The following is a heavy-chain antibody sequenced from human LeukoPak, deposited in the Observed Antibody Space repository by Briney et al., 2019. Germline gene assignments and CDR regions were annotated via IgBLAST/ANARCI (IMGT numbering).Heavy chain of an antibody. D-gene: IGHD3-10*01. J-gene: IGHJ4*02. Sequence: SVKVSCKASGGTFSSYAISWVRQAPGQGLEWMGGIIPIFGTANYAQKFQGRVTITTDESTSTAYMELRSLRSDDTAVYYCARDSGAAGDFDYWGQGTLVTVSS. CDR3: ARDSGAAGDFDY. V-gene: IGHV1-69*05. CDR1: GGTFSSYA. CDR2: IIPIFGTA.